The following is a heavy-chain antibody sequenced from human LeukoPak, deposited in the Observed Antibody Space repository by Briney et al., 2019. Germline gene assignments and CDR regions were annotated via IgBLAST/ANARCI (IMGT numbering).Heavy chain of an antibody. J-gene: IGHJ4*02. CDR1: GGSITIYY. CDR3: ARGTSYYDILTGYSHADYFDY. D-gene: IGHD3-9*01. Sequence: SETLSLTCTVSGGSITIYYWSWIRQPAGKGLEWIGRIYTSGSTNYNPSLKSRVTMSVDTSKNQFSLKLSSVTAADTAVYYCARGTSYYDILTGYSHADYFDYWGQGTLVTVSS. V-gene: IGHV4-4*07. CDR2: IYTSGST.